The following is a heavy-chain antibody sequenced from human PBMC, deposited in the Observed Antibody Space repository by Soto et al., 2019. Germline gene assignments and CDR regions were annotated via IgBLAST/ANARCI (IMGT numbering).Heavy chain of an antibody. V-gene: IGHV3-23*01. CDR2: ISGGGDRT. J-gene: IGHJ2*01. D-gene: IGHD2-2*01. CDR3: ARKVLGSTSRPDWWYFDL. Sequence: EVQLLESGGGLVQPGGSLRLSCVGSGFTFINYAMNWVRQTPGKGLEWVSTISGGGDRTFDADTVKGRFTITRDNSKNTVNFQMNSLRAEDTAVYYWARKVLGSTSRPDWWYFDLWGRGTLVTVSS. CDR1: GFTFINYA.